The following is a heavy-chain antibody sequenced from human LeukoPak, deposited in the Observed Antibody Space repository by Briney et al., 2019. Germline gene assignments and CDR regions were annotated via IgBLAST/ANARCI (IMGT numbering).Heavy chain of an antibody. V-gene: IGHV3-23*01. CDR2: ITGSGGNT. Sequence: GGSLRLSCAASGFIFSSDSMSWVRQAPRKGLEWVSVITGSGGNTYYADSVKGRFTISKDNPKNTVYLQMSSLRVDDTAVYYCAKAASSSWPSYYYGMDVWGQGTTVTVSS. CDR3: AKAASSSWPSYYYGMDV. D-gene: IGHD6-13*01. J-gene: IGHJ6*02. CDR1: GFIFSSDS.